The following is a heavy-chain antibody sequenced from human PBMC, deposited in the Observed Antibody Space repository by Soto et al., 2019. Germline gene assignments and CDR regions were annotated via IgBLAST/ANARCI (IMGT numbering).Heavy chain of an antibody. V-gene: IGHV4-39*01. CDR3: ARLPRAVAGTIGYYYYMDV. J-gene: IGHJ6*03. CDR2: IYYSGST. D-gene: IGHD6-19*01. Sequence: SETLSLTCTVSGGSISSSSYYWGWIRQPPGKGLEWIGSIYYSGSTYYNPSLKSRVTISVDTSKNQFSLKLSSVTAADTAVYYCARLPRAVAGTIGYYYYMDVWGKGTTVTVSS. CDR1: GGSISSSSYY.